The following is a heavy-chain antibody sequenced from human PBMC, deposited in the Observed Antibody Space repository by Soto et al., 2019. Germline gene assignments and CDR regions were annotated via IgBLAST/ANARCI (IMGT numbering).Heavy chain of an antibody. D-gene: IGHD6-6*01. CDR3: ARQRDSSSYYFDY. CDR2: IDPSDSYT. V-gene: IGHV5-10-1*01. CDR1: GYSFTSYW. Sequence: GESLKISCKGSGYSFTSYWISWVRQMPGKGLEWMGRIDPSDSYTNYSPSFQGHVTISADKSISTAYLQWSSLKASDTAMYYCARQRDSSSYYFDYWGQGTLVTVSS. J-gene: IGHJ4*02.